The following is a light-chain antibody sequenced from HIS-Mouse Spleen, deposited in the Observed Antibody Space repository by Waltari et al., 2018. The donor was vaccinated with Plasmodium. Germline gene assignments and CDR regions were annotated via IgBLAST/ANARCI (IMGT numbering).Light chain of an antibody. CDR3: QQYNNWSFT. Sequence: EIVMTQSPATLSVSPGASATLSCRASQSVSSNLAWYQQKPGQAPRLLIYGASTRATGIPARFSGSGSGTEFTLTISSLQSEDFAAYYCQQYNNWSFTFGPGTKVDIK. J-gene: IGKJ3*01. CDR1: QSVSSN. CDR2: GAS. V-gene: IGKV3-15*01.